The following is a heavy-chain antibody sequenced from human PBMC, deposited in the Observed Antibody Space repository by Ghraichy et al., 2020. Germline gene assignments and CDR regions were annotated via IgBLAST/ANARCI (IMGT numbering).Heavy chain of an antibody. V-gene: IGHV4-59*08. CDR1: GDSISSTY. CDR3: ARHESGGTPLFYFDY. Sequence: SETLSLTCNVSGDSISSTYWSWIRQRPGKGLEWIGYIYYTGSASYDPSLKSRVTISVDTSKNQLSLKLSSVTAADTAVYFCARHESGGTPLFYFDYWGQGTLVTVSS. D-gene: IGHD6-13*01. CDR2: IYYTGSA. J-gene: IGHJ4*02.